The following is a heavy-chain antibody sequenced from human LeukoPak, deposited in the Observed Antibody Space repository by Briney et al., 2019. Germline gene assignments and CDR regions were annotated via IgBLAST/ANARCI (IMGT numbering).Heavy chain of an antibody. CDR3: ARAKPGSPPDY. J-gene: IGHJ4*02. Sequence: SETLSLTCTVSGGSISSDYWGWIWQPPRKGLENIEYVYHTGSTNYTPSLKSRVTISVDTSKNQFSLKLSSVTAADTAKYFCARAKPGSPPDYCGRGTLVTVSS. D-gene: IGHD3-10*01. V-gene: IGHV4-59*12. CDR2: VYHTGST. CDR1: GGSISSDY.